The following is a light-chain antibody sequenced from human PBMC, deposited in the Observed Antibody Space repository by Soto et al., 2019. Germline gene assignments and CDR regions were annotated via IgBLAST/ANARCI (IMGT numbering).Light chain of an antibody. CDR2: EGT. V-gene: IGLV2-23*01. CDR3: CSYVGSSTWV. CDR1: RSDVGSYNL. J-gene: IGLJ3*02. Sequence: QSALTQPASVAGSPGQSITISCTGTRSDVGSYNLVSWYQQFPGKAPKLLIYEGTNRPSGVSNRFSGSKSGNTASLTISGLQAEDEADYYCCSYVGSSTWVFGGGTKVTVL.